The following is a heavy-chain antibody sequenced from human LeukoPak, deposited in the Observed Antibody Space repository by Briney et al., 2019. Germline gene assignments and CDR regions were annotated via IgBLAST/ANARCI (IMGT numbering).Heavy chain of an antibody. Sequence: PSEALSLTCTVSGGSISSYSWSWIRQRPGKGLEWIGLVYDGGSTYYNPSLKSRVTISLDTSKNQVSLNLNSVTSPDTAVYYCARAGPRRDGYNFDCWGQGTLVTVSS. CDR2: VYDGGST. J-gene: IGHJ4*02. CDR3: ARAGPRRDGYNFDC. D-gene: IGHD5-24*01. V-gene: IGHV4-59*01. CDR1: GGSISSYS.